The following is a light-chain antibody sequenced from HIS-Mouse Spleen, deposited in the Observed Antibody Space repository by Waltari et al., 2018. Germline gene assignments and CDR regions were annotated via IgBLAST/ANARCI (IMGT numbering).Light chain of an antibody. Sequence: SYELTQPPSVSVSPGQTARITCSGDALPKKYAYWYQQKSGQAPVLVIYADSKRPSGIPERFSDSSSGTMATWTISGAQVEDEADYYCYSTDSSGNHRVFGGGTKLTVL. CDR2: ADS. CDR3: YSTDSSGNHRV. V-gene: IGLV3-10*01. CDR1: ALPKKY. J-gene: IGLJ2*01.